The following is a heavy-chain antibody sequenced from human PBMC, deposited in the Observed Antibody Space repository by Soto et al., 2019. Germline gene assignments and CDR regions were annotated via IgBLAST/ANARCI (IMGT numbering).Heavy chain of an antibody. V-gene: IGHV1-69*06. J-gene: IGHJ4*02. D-gene: IGHD3-10*01. CDR2: IIPIFGTA. CDR3: AISMVRGVRGLYYFDY. CDR1: GGTFSSYA. Sequence: ASVKVSCKASGGTFSSYAISWVRQAPGQGLEWMGGIIPIFGTANYAQKFQGRVTITADKSTSTAYMELSSLRSEDTAVYYCAISMVRGVRGLYYFDYWGQGTLVTVSS.